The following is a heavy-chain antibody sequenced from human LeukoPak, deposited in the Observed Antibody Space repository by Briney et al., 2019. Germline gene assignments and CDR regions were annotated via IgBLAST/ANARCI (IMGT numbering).Heavy chain of an antibody. D-gene: IGHD6-19*01. CDR3: ARGGSSGWYPGAFDI. CDR2: INHSGST. J-gene: IGHJ3*02. Sequence: PSETLSLACAVYGGSFSGYYWSWIRQPPGKGLEWIGEINHSGSTNYNPSLKSRVTISVDTSKNQFSLRLSSVTAADTAVYYCARGGSSGWYPGAFDIWGQGTMVTVSS. CDR1: GGSFSGYY. V-gene: IGHV4-34*01.